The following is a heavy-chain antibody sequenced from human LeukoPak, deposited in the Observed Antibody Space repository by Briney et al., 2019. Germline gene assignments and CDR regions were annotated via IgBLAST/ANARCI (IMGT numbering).Heavy chain of an antibody. CDR1: GYTFTGYY. J-gene: IGHJ4*02. D-gene: IGHD1-26*01. V-gene: IGHV1-2*02. CDR3: ARDTVGASVFDY. CDR2: INPNSGGT. Sequence: GASVKVSCKASGYTFTGYYMHWVRQAPGQGLEWMGWINPNSGGTNYAQKFQGRVTMTRDTSISTAYMELSRLRSDGTAVYYCARDTVGASVFDYWGQGTLVTVSS.